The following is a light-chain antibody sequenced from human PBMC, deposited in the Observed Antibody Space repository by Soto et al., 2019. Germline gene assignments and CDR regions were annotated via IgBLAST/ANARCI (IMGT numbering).Light chain of an antibody. CDR3: AAWDDSLSGVV. Sequence: QSVLTQPPSASGTPGQRVTISCSGSSSNIGSNYVYWYQQLPGTAPTLLIYRNNQRPSGVPDRFSGSKSGTSASLAISGLRCEDEADYYCAAWDDSLSGVVFGGGTKLTVL. CDR1: SSNIGSNY. V-gene: IGLV1-47*01. J-gene: IGLJ2*01. CDR2: RNN.